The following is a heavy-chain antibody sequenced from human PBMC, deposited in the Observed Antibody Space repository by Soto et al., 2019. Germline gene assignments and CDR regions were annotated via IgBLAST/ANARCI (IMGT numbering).Heavy chain of an antibody. V-gene: IGHV5-51*01. Sequence: PGESLKISCKGSGYDFTIYWIGWVRQMPGKGLEWMGVIYPGDSDVRYSPSFQGQVTISADKSISTAYLQWSSLKASDTAIYFCARHFSPSGNYHSYYMDVWGKGTTVTVSS. J-gene: IGHJ6*03. CDR1: GYDFTIYW. D-gene: IGHD6-25*01. CDR3: ARHFSPSGNYHSYYMDV. CDR2: IYPGDSDV.